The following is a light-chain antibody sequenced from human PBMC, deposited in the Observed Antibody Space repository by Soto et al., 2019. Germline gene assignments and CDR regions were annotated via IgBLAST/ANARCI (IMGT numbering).Light chain of an antibody. CDR2: EVS. V-gene: IGLV2-14*01. CDR1: SSDVGGYNY. Sequence: QSALTQPASVSGSPGQSITISCTGTSSDVGGYNYLSWYQQHQGKAPKLIIYEVSNRPSGVSNRFSGSKSGNTASLTISGLQAEDEADYYCSSYTSSSTEVFGGGTKLTVL. CDR3: SSYTSSSTEV. J-gene: IGLJ2*01.